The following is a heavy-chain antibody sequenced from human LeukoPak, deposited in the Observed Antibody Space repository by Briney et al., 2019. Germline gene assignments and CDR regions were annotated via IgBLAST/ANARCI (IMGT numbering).Heavy chain of an antibody. CDR3: ARAWGSGWPLDY. CDR1: GFAFSSYW. D-gene: IGHD6-19*01. Sequence: GGSLRLSCAASGFAFSSYWMHWVRQAPGKGLVWVSRINSDGSSTSYADSVKGRFTISRDNAKNTLYLQMNSLRAEDTAVYYCARAWGSGWPLDYWGQGTLVTVSS. J-gene: IGHJ4*02. V-gene: IGHV3-74*01. CDR2: INSDGSST.